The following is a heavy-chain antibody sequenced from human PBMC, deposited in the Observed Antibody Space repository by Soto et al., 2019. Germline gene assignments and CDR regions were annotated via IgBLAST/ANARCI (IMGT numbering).Heavy chain of an antibody. V-gene: IGHV2-5*01. CDR1: GFSLSTSGVG. Sequence: SGPTLVNPTQTLTLTCTFSGFSLSTSGVGVGWIRQPPGKALEWLALIYWNDDKRYSPSLRSRLTITKDTSKNQVVLTMTNMDPVDTATYYCAHRIIYGIEADGTNWFDTWGQGTLVTVSS. CDR2: IYWNDDK. D-gene: IGHD6-13*01. CDR3: AHRIIYGIEADGTNWFDT. J-gene: IGHJ5*02.